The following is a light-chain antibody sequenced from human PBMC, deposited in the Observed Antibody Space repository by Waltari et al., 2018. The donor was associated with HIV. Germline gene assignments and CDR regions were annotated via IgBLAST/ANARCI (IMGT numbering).Light chain of an antibody. CDR3: QSYDSGLSVV. V-gene: IGLV1-40*01. CDR1: SSNIGAGFD. CDR2: GDT. Sequence: QSVLTQPPSVSGAPGQRVTISCTGNSSNIGAGFDVHWYQQLPETAPKLLIYGDTNRPSGVPDRFSGSKSGTSASLAITGLQAEDEADYYCQSYDSGLSVVFGGGTKLTVL. J-gene: IGLJ3*02.